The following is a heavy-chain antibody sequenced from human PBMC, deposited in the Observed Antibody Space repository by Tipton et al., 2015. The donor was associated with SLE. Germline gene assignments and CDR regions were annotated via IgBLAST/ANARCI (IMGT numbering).Heavy chain of an antibody. CDR2: IYHSGST. D-gene: IGHD2-8*02. V-gene: IGHV4-30-2*01. Sequence: TLSLTCAVSGDSISSGGYSWSWIRQPPGKGLEWIGYIYHSGSTKYNPSLKSRVTISVDRSKNQFSLKLSSVTAADTAVYYCAGGTESLPESSGMDVWGQGTTVTVSS. CDR3: AGGTESLPESSGMDV. CDR1: GDSISSGGYS. J-gene: IGHJ6*02.